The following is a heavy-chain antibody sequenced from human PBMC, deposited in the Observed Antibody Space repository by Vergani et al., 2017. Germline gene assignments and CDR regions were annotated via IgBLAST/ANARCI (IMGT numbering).Heavy chain of an antibody. Sequence: QVQLVQSGAEVKKPGSSVKVSCKASGGTFSSYAISWVRQAPGQGLEWMGGIIPIFGTAHYAQKFQGRVTLTADESTGTAYMELSSLRSKDTAVYYCAGGGYSSSWYGRSEPLDYWGQGTLVTVSS. CDR1: GGTFSSYA. V-gene: IGHV1-69*01. CDR2: IIPIFGTA. CDR3: AGGGYSSSWYGRSEPLDY. D-gene: IGHD6-13*01. J-gene: IGHJ4*02.